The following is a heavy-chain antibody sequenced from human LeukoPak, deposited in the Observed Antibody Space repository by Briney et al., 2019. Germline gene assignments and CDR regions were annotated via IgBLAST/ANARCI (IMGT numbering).Heavy chain of an antibody. CDR2: IGGGDT. Sequence: GGSLRLSCAGSGFTFSIHAMSWVRQAPGKGLEWVSTIGGGDTYYADSVKGRFTISRDNAKNSLYLQMNSLRAEDTAVYYCARVRASRSSSPTGYMDVWGKGTTVTVSS. V-gene: IGHV3-21*01. D-gene: IGHD6-6*01. J-gene: IGHJ6*03. CDR3: ARVRASRSSSPTGYMDV. CDR1: GFTFSIHA.